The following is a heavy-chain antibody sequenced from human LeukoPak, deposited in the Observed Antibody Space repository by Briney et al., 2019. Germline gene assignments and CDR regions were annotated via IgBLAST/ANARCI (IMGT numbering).Heavy chain of an antibody. CDR3: ASPPDIVVIPAAVTDYYYMGV. CDR2: ISSSGRTR. D-gene: IGHD2-2*01. Sequence: GGSLRLSCAASGFTFSPYNLNWVRQAPGKGLEWVSHISSSGRTRYYAASVRGRFTISRDNAKNSLYLQMNSLRAEDTAVHYCASPPDIVVIPAAVTDYYYMGVWGKGTTVTVSS. CDR1: GFTFSPYN. V-gene: IGHV3-48*04. J-gene: IGHJ6*03.